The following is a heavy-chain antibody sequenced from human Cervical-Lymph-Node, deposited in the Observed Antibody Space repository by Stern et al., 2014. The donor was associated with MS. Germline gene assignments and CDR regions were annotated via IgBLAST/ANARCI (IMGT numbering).Heavy chain of an antibody. J-gene: IGHJ6*02. V-gene: IGHV1-69*17. CDR2: IIPIFGIA. CDR3: ARVNSSAWYYSYYGMDV. D-gene: IGHD6-19*01. CDR1: GGTLSNNA. Sequence: VQLVESGAEVKKPGSSVKVSCKASGGTLSNNAISWVRQAPGQGLEWMGGIIPIFGIAKYAQKFEGRVTITADMFTTTAYMELSSLRSDDTAVYYCARVNSSAWYYSYYGMDVWGQGTTVTVSS.